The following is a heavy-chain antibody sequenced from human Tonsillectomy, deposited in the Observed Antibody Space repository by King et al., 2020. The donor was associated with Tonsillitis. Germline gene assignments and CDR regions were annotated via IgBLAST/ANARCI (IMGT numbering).Heavy chain of an antibody. J-gene: IGHJ3*01. CDR1: GFSFSNFD. V-gene: IGHV3-23*04. CDR3: ARDFVDTSIGDALDV. Sequence: VQLVESGGGLEQPGGSLRLSCAASGFSFSNFDMNWVRQAPGRRLEWVSTVSSDGSCTFYADSVQVRFTISRDNYKNTLHLQMGSLRAEDTATYFCARDFVDTSIGDALDVWGQGTMVTVSS. D-gene: IGHD5-18*01. CDR2: VSSDGSCT.